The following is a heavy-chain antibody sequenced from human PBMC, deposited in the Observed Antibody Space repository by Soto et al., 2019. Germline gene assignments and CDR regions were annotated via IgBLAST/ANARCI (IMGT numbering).Heavy chain of an antibody. D-gene: IGHD2-15*01. Sequence: GGSLKISCNGSGYSFTSYWIGWVRQMPWKGLEWMGIIYPGDSDTRYSPSFQGQVTISADKSISTAYLQWSSLKASDTAMYYCARYLVVAATRDAFDIWGQGTMVTVSS. V-gene: IGHV5-51*01. CDR3: ARYLVVAATRDAFDI. J-gene: IGHJ3*02. CDR1: GYSFTSYW. CDR2: IYPGDSDT.